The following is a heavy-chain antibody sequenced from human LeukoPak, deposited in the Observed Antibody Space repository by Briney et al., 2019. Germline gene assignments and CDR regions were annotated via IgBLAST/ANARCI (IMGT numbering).Heavy chain of an antibody. CDR2: IRYDGSNK. CDR3: ARAPGWEPTGLDY. J-gene: IGHJ4*02. D-gene: IGHD1-26*01. Sequence: GGSLRLSCAASGFTFSSYGMHWVRQAPGKGLEWVAFIRYDGSNKYYADSVKGRFTISRDNSKNTLYLQVNSLRAEDTAVYYCARAPGWEPTGLDYWGQGTLVTVSS. V-gene: IGHV3-30*02. CDR1: GFTFSSYG.